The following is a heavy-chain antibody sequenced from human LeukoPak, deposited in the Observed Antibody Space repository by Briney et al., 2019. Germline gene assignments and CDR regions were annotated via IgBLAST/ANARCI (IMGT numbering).Heavy chain of an antibody. J-gene: IGHJ4*02. CDR1: GGSFSGYY. CDR2: INHSGST. D-gene: IGHD3-10*01. V-gene: IGHV4-34*01. Sequence: SETLSLTCAVYGGSFSGYYWSWIRQPPGKGLEWIGEINHSGSTNYNPSLKSRVTISVDTSKNQFSLKLSSATAADTAVYYCARRKLLWFGELSPLDYWGQGTLVTVSS. CDR3: ARRKLLWFGELSPLDY.